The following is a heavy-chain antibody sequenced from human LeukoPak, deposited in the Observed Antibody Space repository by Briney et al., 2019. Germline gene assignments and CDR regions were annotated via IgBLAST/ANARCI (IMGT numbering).Heavy chain of an antibody. CDR3: GRGLGSYDSSELTWPMISL. J-gene: IGHJ4*02. D-gene: IGHD3-22*01. CDR2: MNPNSGNT. Sequence: ASVKVSCKASGYTFTSYDINWVRQATGQGLEWMGWMNPNSGNTGYAQKFQGRITMTRSTSITTAYMELSSLRSEDTAVYYCGRGLGSYDSSELTWPMISLWVQGTQVTVSS. V-gene: IGHV1-8*01. CDR1: GYTFTSYD.